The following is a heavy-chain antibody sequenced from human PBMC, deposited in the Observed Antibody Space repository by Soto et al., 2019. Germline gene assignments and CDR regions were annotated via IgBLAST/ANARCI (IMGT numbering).Heavy chain of an antibody. D-gene: IGHD3-3*01. CDR3: ARGQRDFWSGYYTPYFDY. CDR2: INHSGST. J-gene: IGHJ4*02. Sequence: SETLSLTCAVYGGSFSGYYWSWIRQPPGKGLEWIGEINHSGSTNYNPSLKSRVTISVDTPKNQFSLKLSSVTAADTAVYYCARGQRDFWSGYYTPYFDYWGQGTLVTVS. CDR1: GGSFSGYY. V-gene: IGHV4-34*01.